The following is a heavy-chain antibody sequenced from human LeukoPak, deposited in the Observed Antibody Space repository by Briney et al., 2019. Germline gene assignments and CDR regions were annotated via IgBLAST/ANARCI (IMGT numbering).Heavy chain of an antibody. CDR2: IYYSGST. CDR3: ARVEYSSSFDY. V-gene: IGHV4-59*01. J-gene: IGHJ4*02. D-gene: IGHD6-6*01. Sequence: TSETLSLTCTVSGGSISSYYWSWIRQPPGKGLEWIGYIYYSGSTNYNPSPKSRVTISVDTSKNQFSLKLSSVTAADTAVYYCARVEYSSSFDYWGQGTLVAVSS. CDR1: GGSISSYY.